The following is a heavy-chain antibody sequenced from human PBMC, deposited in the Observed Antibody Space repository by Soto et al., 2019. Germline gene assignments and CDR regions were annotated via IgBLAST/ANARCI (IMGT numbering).Heavy chain of an antibody. Sequence: GASVKVSCKASGGTFSSYAISWVRQAPGQGLEWMGGIIPIFGTANYAQKFQGRVTITADESTSTAYMELSSLRSEDTAVYYCARSPVPAAPYYYYYGMDVWGQGTTVTVSS. CDR3: ARSPVPAAPYYYYYGMDV. V-gene: IGHV1-69*13. D-gene: IGHD2-2*01. J-gene: IGHJ6*02. CDR1: GGTFSSYA. CDR2: IIPIFGTA.